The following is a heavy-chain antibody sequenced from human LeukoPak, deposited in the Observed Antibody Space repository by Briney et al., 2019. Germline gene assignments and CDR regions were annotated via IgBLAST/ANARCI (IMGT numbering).Heavy chain of an antibody. V-gene: IGHV1-18*01. D-gene: IGHD3-10*01. CDR3: ARVRAVRGVTYNWFDP. CDR1: GGTFSSYA. Sequence: ASVKVSCKASGGTFSSYAISWVRQAPGQGLEWMGWISAYNGNTNYAQKLQGRVTMTTDTSTSTAYMELRSLRSDDTAVYYCARVRAVRGVTYNWFDPWGQGTLVTVSS. J-gene: IGHJ5*02. CDR2: ISAYNGNT.